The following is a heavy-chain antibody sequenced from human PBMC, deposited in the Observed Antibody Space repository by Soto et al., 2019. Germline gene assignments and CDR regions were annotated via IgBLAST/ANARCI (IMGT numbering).Heavy chain of an antibody. J-gene: IGHJ4*02. D-gene: IGHD6-19*01. V-gene: IGHV3-30-3*01. CDR1: GFSFSDYA. Sequence: GGSLRLSCAASGFSFSDYAMHWLRQAPGKGLEWVAAISYDGSGKYFADSVKGRFTISRDNSKSTLYLQMDSLRAEDAAVYYCARSVEGHFDYWGQGALVTVSS. CDR3: ARSVEGHFDY. CDR2: ISYDGSGK.